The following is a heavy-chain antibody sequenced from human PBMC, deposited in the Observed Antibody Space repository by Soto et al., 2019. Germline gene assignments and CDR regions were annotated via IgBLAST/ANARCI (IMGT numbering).Heavy chain of an antibody. J-gene: IGHJ4*02. CDR3: AREVLRDGYNYVNYFDY. CDR1: GGSISSYY. Sequence: SETLSLTCTVSGGSISSYYWSWIRQPPGKGLEWIGYIYYSGSTNYNPSLKSRVTISVDTSKNQFSLKLSSVTAADTAVYYCAREVLRDGYNYVNYFDYWGQGTLVTVSS. D-gene: IGHD5-12*01. V-gene: IGHV4-59*01. CDR2: IYYSGST.